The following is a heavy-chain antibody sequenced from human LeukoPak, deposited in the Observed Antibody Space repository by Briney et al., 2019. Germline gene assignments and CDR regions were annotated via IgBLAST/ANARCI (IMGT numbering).Heavy chain of an antibody. Sequence: GGSLRLSCPASGFTFSSYSMNWVRQAPGKGLEWVASIISSSSCIYYADSVKGRFTISRDNAKNSLYMQMNRLRAEETAVYYCARSSGYYYALWNFDYWGQGTLVTVSS. CDR3: ARSSGYYYALWNFDY. D-gene: IGHD3-22*01. CDR2: IISSSSCI. J-gene: IGHJ4*02. V-gene: IGHV3-21*01. CDR1: GFTFSSYS.